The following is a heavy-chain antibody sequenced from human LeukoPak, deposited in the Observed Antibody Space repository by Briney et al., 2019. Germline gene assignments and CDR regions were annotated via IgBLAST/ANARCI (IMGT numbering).Heavy chain of an antibody. CDR3: ARTGDTERFDY. J-gene: IGHJ4*02. CDR1: GFTFSNYG. D-gene: IGHD5-18*01. CDR2: IRYDGSKK. V-gene: IGHV3-33*01. Sequence: GGSLRLSCATSGFTFSNYGMHWVRQAPGKGLEWVALIRYDGSKKDYADSVEGRFTISRDNSKNTLHLQMNSLRAEDTAVYYCARTGDTERFDYWGQGTLVTVSS.